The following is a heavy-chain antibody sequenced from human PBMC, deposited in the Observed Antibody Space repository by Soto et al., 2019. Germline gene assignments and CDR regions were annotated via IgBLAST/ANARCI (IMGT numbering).Heavy chain of an antibody. V-gene: IGHV4-59*01. J-gene: IGHJ5*02. CDR1: GGSISSDY. CDR2: IYYSGST. D-gene: IGHD3-9*01. CDR3: ARAASYDIPRWFDP. Sequence: PSETLSLTCTVSGGSISSDYWSWIRQPPGKGLEWIGYIYYSGSTNYNPSLKSRVTISVDTSKNQFSLKLSSVTAADTAVYYCARAASYDIPRWFDPWGQGTLVTVSS.